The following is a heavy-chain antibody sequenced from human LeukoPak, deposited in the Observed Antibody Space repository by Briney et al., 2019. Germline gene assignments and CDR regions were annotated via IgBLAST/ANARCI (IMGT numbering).Heavy chain of an antibody. CDR3: ARRGSVATRIWHFDL. Sequence: SETLSLTCTVSGGSISSSSYCWGWIRQSPGKGLEWTGSIYYSGSTFYNPSLKSRVTISVDTSKNQFSLKLSSVTAADTAVYYCARRGSVATRIWHFDLWGRGTLVTVSS. CDR2: IYYSGST. V-gene: IGHV4-39*01. D-gene: IGHD4-23*01. CDR1: GGSISSSSYC. J-gene: IGHJ2*01.